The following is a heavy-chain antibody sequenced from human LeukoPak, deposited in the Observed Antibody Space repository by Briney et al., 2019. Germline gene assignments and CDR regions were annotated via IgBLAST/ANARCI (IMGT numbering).Heavy chain of an antibody. CDR3: ARASAMIVVVRGAFDI. D-gene: IGHD3-22*01. Sequence: GGSLRLSCAASGFTFSTYVMSWVRQAPGKGLEWVSYISSSGSTIYYADSVKGRFTISRDNAKNSLYLQMNSLRAEDTAVYYCARASAMIVVVRGAFDIWGQGTMVTVSS. J-gene: IGHJ3*02. CDR2: ISSSGSTI. V-gene: IGHV3-48*03. CDR1: GFTFSTYV.